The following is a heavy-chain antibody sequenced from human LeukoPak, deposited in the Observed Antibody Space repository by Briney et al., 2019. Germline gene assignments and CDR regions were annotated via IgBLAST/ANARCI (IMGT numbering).Heavy chain of an antibody. CDR1: GGSFSGYY. Sequence: SETLSLTCAVYGGSFSGYYWSWIRQPPGKGLEWIGEINHSGSTNYNPSLKSRVTISVDTSKNQFSLKLSSVTAAGTAVYYCARGGKFYYDSSGHRKFDYWGQGTLVTVSS. J-gene: IGHJ4*02. D-gene: IGHD3-22*01. CDR2: INHSGST. V-gene: IGHV4-34*01. CDR3: ARGGKFYYDSSGHRKFDY.